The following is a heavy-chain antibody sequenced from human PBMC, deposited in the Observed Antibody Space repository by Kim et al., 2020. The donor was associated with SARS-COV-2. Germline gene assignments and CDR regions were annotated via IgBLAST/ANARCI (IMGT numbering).Heavy chain of an antibody. Sequence: ASVKVSCKASGYTFSAYYVHWVRQAPGQGLAWMGWINPNTGDTSISTAYMELSSLTSDDTAVYFCSRVRGAYPNYSLDYWGQGTLVTVSS. CDR2: INPNTG. D-gene: IGHD2-21*01. CDR3: SRVRGAYPNYSLDY. V-gene: IGHV1-2*02. J-gene: IGHJ4*02. CDR1: GYTFSAYY.